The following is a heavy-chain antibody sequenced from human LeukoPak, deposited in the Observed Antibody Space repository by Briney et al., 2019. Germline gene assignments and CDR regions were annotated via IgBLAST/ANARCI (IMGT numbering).Heavy chain of an antibody. D-gene: IGHD3-22*01. Sequence: LETLSLTCTVSGGSISSYYWSWIRQPAGKGLEWIGRIYTSGSTNYNPSLKSRVTISVDKSKNQFSLKLSSVTAADTAVYYCARGRDGTGYSLDWFDSWGQGTLVTVPS. CDR1: GGSISSYY. J-gene: IGHJ5*01. CDR3: ARGRDGTGYSLDWFDS. CDR2: IYTSGST. V-gene: IGHV4-4*07.